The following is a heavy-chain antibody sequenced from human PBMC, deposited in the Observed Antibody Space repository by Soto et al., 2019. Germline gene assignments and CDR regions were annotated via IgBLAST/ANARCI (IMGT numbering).Heavy chain of an antibody. D-gene: IGHD2-15*01. CDR3: ARARWYDAFDV. J-gene: IGHJ3*01. CDR1: GFFISSGNY. V-gene: IGHV4-38-2*01. Sequence: LETLSLTCAVSGFFISSGNYWGWIRKPPGKGLEWIGSIFHGGNTYYNPSLKSRVTISVDMSKNQFSLKLNSVTAADTAVYYCARARWYDAFDVWGQGTVVTVSS. CDR2: IFHGGNT.